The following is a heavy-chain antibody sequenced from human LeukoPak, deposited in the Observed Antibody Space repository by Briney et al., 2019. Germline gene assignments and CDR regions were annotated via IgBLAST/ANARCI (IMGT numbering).Heavy chain of an antibody. CDR1: GYTFTSYY. J-gene: IGHJ6*02. D-gene: IGHD3-10*01. CDR3: ARDPLLWFGELGYYYGVDV. CDR2: INPSGGST. Sequence: ASVKVSCKASGYTFTSYYMHWVRQAPGQGLEWMGIINPSGGSTSYAQKFQGRVTMTRDTSTSTVYMELSSLRSEDTAVYYCARDPLLWFGELGYYYGVDVWGQGTTVTVSS. V-gene: IGHV1-46*01.